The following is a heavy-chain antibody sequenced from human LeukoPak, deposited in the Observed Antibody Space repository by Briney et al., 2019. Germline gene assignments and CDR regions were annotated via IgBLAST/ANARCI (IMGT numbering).Heavy chain of an antibody. J-gene: IGHJ1*01. CDR1: GGSLSSYY. Sequence: SETLSLTCTVSGGSLSSYYWSWIRQPPGKGLEWIGEINHSGSTNYNPSLKSRVTISVDTSKNQFSLKLSSVTAADTAVYYCASIANSSLVVAHGTVVFQHWGQGTLVTVSS. CDR2: INHSGST. V-gene: IGHV4-34*01. CDR3: ASIANSSLVVAHGTVVFQH. D-gene: IGHD3-22*01.